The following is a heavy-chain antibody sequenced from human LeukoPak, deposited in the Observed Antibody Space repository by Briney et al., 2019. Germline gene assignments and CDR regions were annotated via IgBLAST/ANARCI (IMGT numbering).Heavy chain of an antibody. Sequence: GGTLKLSCVASGFTFKNSGMSWVRRAPGKGLEWVSSISSSSSYIYYADSVKGRFTISRDNAKNSLYLQMDSLRAEDTAVYYCARDLGGTYSSENWFDPWGQGTLVTVSS. CDR1: GFTFKNSG. J-gene: IGHJ5*02. V-gene: IGHV3-21*01. D-gene: IGHD1-26*01. CDR2: ISSSSSYI. CDR3: ARDLGGTYSSENWFDP.